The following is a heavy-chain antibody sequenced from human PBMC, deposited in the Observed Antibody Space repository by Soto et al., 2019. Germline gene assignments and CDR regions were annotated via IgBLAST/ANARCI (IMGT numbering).Heavy chain of an antibody. CDR1: GGPFSDYS. V-gene: IGHV1-69*01. D-gene: IGHD3-3*01. CDR2: IIPVFATP. CDR3: ARDLEYGAISGLGLVDY. J-gene: IGHJ4*02. Sequence: QEQLVQSGAEVKKPGSSVKVSCKASGGPFSDYSSNWVRQAPGQGLEWMGGIIPVFATPNYAQKFQWRVTITTDESKSAAYVELRNLRSHATAIYCCARDLEYGAISGLGLVDYWGQGTLVTVTS.